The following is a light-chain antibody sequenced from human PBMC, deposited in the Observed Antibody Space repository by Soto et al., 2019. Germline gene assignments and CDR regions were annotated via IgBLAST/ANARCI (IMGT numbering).Light chain of an antibody. CDR2: DVT. CDR1: SSDVGAYDY. V-gene: IGLV2-11*01. J-gene: IGLJ1*01. CDR3: CSYAGSYASDYV. Sequence: QSALTQPPSVSGSPGQSVTISCTGTSSDVGAYDYVSWYQQHPGKAPKLMIYDVTKRPSGVPDRFSGSKSGNTVSLTISGLQAEDEADYYCCSYAGSYASDYVFGAGTKVTVL.